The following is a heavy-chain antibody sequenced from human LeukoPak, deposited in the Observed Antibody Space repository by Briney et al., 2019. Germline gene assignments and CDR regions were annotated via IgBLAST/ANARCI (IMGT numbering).Heavy chain of an antibody. V-gene: IGHV4-38-2*02. CDR3: ARDRIGGATI. Sequence: SETLSLTCTVSGYSISSGYYWGWIRQPPGKGLAWIGTIRHSGSTDYYPSLKSRVTIPLDTSKNQFSLKLSSGTAADTAVYYCARDRIGGATIWGQGTLVTVSS. CDR1: GYSISSGYY. J-gene: IGHJ4*02. D-gene: IGHD1-26*01. CDR2: IRHSGST.